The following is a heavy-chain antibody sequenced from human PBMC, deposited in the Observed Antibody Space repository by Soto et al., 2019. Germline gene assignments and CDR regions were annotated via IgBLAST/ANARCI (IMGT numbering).Heavy chain of an antibody. CDR1: GFTFSNAW. Sequence: GSLRLSCAASGFTFSNAWMSWVRQAPGKGLEWVGRIKSKTDGGTTDYAAPVKGRFTISRDDSKNTLYLQMNSLKTEDTAVYYCTTGRIQLWLGDYWGQGTLVTVSS. CDR2: IKSKTDGGTT. J-gene: IGHJ4*02. V-gene: IGHV3-15*01. D-gene: IGHD5-18*01. CDR3: TTGRIQLWLGDY.